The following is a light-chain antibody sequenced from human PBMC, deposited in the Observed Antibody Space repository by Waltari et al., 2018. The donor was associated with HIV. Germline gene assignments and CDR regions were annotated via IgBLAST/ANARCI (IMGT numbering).Light chain of an antibody. J-gene: IGLJ3*02. CDR1: SDYSSNA. Sequence: QVVVTQSPSASASLGASVTLTCTLSSDYSSNAIDWPQQHPGKGPRYLMKVNSDGTHMKGEGIPDRFSGSNSGPERYLTISSLQSEDEADYYCKTWGTALEVFGGGTRLTVL. V-gene: IGLV4-69*01. CDR3: KTWGTALEV. CDR2: VNSDGTH.